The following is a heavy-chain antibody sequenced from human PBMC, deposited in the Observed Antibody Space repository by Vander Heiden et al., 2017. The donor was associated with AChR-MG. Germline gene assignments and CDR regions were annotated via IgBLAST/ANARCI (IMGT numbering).Heavy chain of an antibody. J-gene: IGHJ4*02. V-gene: IGHV3-23*01. CDR2: ISGSGRRT. Sequence: EVQLLESGGGLVQPGGSLRLSCAASGFTFSPYAMTWGRQARGRGVEWVSAISGSGRRTYYADSVKGRFTISRDNSKNTLYLQMNSLRAEDTAVYYCAKEGGLVGTDDCWGQGTLVTVSS. CDR1: GFTFSPYA. CDR3: AKEGGLVGTDDC. D-gene: IGHD1-1*01.